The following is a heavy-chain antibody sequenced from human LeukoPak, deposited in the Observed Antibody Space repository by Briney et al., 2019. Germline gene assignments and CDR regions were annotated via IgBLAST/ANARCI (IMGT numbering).Heavy chain of an antibody. V-gene: IGHV3-74*01. CDR2: INSDGSST. CDR1: GFTFSSYW. Sequence: GGSLRLSCAASGFTFSSYWMHWVRQAPGKGLVWVSRINSDGSSTSYADSVKGRFTISRDNTKNTLYLQMNSLRAEDTAVYYCAREGYSYGSDYWGQGTLVTVSS. CDR3: AREGYSYGSDY. J-gene: IGHJ4*02. D-gene: IGHD5-18*01.